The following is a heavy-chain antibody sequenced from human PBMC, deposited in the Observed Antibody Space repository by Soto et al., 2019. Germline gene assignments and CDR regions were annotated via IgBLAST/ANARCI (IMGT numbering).Heavy chain of an antibody. CDR3: ARDLPPFYYGSGNYYYYGMDV. CDR1: GYTFNSYG. Sequence: QVQLVQSGAEVKKPGASVKVSCKASGYTFNSYGISWVRQAPGQGLEWMGWISAYNGNTNYAQKLQGRVTMTTDTSTSTAYMELRSLRSDDTAVYYCARDLPPFYYGSGNYYYYGMDVWGQGTTVTVSS. J-gene: IGHJ6*02. CDR2: ISAYNGNT. V-gene: IGHV1-18*01. D-gene: IGHD3-10*01.